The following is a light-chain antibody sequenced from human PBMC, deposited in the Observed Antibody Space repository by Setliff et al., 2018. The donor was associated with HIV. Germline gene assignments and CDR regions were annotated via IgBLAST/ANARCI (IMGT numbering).Light chain of an antibody. J-gene: IGKJ4*01. V-gene: IGKV3-15*01. CDR3: QHYNNLPLT. CDR2: DAS. Sequence: EIVMTQSPATLSVSPGEGVTLSCRASQSISSKLAWYQQKPGQAPRLLIYDASTRPTGIPTRFSGSGSGTEFTLTISSLQSEGFAVYYCQHYNNLPLTFGGGTKVDIK. CDR1: QSISSK.